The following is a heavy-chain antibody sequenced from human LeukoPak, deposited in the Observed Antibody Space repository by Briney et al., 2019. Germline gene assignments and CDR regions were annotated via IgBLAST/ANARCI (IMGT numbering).Heavy chain of an antibody. CDR2: INRSGRA. J-gene: IGHJ6*03. CDR3: ARLRYYDFWSGYYRPRAYYYYMDV. CDR1: GGSFSGDY. D-gene: IGHD3-3*01. Sequence: SETLSLTCAVYGGSFSGDYWSWIRQPPGKGLEWIGDINRSGRAVYNTSLKSRVIISVDTSKNQFSLKLSSVTAADTAVYYCARLRYYDFWSGYYRPRAYYYYMDVWGKGTTVTVSS. V-gene: IGHV4-34*01.